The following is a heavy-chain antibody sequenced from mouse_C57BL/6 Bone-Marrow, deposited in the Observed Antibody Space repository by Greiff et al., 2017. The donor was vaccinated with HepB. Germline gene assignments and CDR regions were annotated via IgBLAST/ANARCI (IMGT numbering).Heavy chain of an antibody. CDR1: GYSFTSYY. CDR3: AREAYYDYDGRPLYAMDY. J-gene: IGHJ4*01. V-gene: IGHV1-66*01. Sequence: QVQLQQSGPELVKPGASVKISCKASGYSFTSYYIHWVKQRPGQGLEWIGWIYPGSGNTKYNEKFKGKATLTADTSSSTAYMQLSSLTYEDSAVYYCAREAYYDYDGRPLYAMDYWGQGTSVTVSS. D-gene: IGHD2-4*01. CDR2: IYPGSGNT.